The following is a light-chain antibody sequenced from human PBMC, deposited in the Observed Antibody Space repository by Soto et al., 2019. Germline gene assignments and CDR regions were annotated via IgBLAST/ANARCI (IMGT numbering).Light chain of an antibody. CDR1: SSNVGGYNY. CDR2: EVT. J-gene: IGLJ3*02. V-gene: IGLV2-8*02. CDR3: SSYAGSDSWGV. Sequence: QSALTQPPSASRSPGQSVTISCTGTSSNVGGYNYVSWYQQHPGKAPKLMIFEVTKRPSGVPDRFSGSKSGNTASLTVSGLQAEDEADYYCSSYAGSDSWGVFGGGTKLTVL.